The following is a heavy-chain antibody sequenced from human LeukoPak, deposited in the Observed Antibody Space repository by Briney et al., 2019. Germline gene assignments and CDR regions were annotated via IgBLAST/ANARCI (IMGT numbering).Heavy chain of an antibody. V-gene: IGHV2-5*01. CDR1: GFSLSTSGVG. CDR2: IYWNDDK. D-gene: IGHD3-22*01. CDR3: AHLPMIARGHDAFDI. Sequence: SGPTLVKPTPTLTPTCTFSGFSLSTSGVGVGWIRQPPGKALEWHALIYWNDDKRYSPSLKSRLTITKDTSKNQVVLTMTNMDPVDTATYYCAHLPMIARGHDAFDIWGQGTMVTVSS. J-gene: IGHJ3*02.